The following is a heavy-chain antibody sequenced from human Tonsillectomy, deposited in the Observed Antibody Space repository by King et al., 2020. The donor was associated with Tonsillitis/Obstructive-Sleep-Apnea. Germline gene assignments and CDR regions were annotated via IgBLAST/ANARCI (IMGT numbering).Heavy chain of an antibody. CDR2: ITSSSSYI. V-gene: IGHV3-21*01. CDR3: ATSIVGATDNWFDP. Sequence: VQLVESGGGLVKPGGSLGLSCAASGFTFSDYTMNWVRQAPGKGLEWVSSITSSSSYIYYADSVKGRFTISRDNAKNSLYLQINSLRAEDTAIYYCATSIVGATDNWFDPWGQGTLVTVSS. J-gene: IGHJ5*02. D-gene: IGHD1-26*01. CDR1: GFTFSDYT.